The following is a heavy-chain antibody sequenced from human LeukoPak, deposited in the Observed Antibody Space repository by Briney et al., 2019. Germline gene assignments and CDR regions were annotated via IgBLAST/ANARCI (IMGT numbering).Heavy chain of an antibody. CDR2: LNPLTGAT. D-gene: IGHD3-22*01. CDR3: ARVPRSSYDRNGNYFLDF. J-gene: IGHJ4*02. CDR1: GYTLSGYY. Sequence: ASVKVSCKASGYTLSGYYIYWVRQAPGLGLEWMAWLNPLTGATNYAQNFQGRVTVTGDTSISTVYMELNWLKYDDTAVYYCARVPRSSYDRNGNYFLDFWGQGTLVTVSS. V-gene: IGHV1-2*02.